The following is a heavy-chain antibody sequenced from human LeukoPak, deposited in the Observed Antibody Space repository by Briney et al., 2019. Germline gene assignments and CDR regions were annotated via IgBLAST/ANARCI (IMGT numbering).Heavy chain of an antibody. CDR1: GFTFSSYG. CDR3: ARDPYSGSYGDYYYYNMDV. CDR2: ITTSSTYI. Sequence: GGSLRLSCAASGFTFSSYGMHWVRQAPGKGLEWVSSITTSSTYIYYADSVKGRFTISRDNAKNSLYLQMNSLRAEDTAVYYCARDPYSGSYGDYYYYNMDVWGKGTRVTISS. D-gene: IGHD1-26*01. J-gene: IGHJ6*03. V-gene: IGHV3-21*01.